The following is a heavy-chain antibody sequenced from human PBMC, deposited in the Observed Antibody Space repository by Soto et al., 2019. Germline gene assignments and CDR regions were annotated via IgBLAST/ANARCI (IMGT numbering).Heavy chain of an antibody. CDR2: IWYDGSNK. D-gene: IGHD5-18*01. CDR3: ARDLGGYSYGWSPWFDP. CDR1: GFTFSSYG. Sequence: GGSLRLSCAASGFTFSSYGMHWVRQAPGKGLEWVAVIWYDGSNKYYADSVKGRFTISRDNSKNTLYLQMNSLRAEDTAVYYCARDLGGYSYGWSPWFDPWGQGTLVTVSS. J-gene: IGHJ5*02. V-gene: IGHV3-33*01.